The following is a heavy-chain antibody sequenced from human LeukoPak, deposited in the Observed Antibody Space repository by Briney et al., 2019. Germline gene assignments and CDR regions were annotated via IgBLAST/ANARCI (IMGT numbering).Heavy chain of an antibody. D-gene: IGHD3-22*01. CDR1: GYTFTGYY. J-gene: IGHJ4*02. Sequence: ASVKVSCKASGYTFTGYYMHWERQAPGQGLEWMAWINPYNGGTNYAQRFQGRVTVATDTSISTAYMELSRLRSDDTAVYYCARAPDSDSSGYSHRGQGTLVTVAP. CDR2: INPYNGGT. V-gene: IGHV1-2*02. CDR3: ARAPDSDSSGYSH.